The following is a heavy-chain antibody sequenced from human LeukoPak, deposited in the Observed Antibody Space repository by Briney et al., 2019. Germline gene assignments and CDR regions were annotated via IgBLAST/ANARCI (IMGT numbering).Heavy chain of an antibody. J-gene: IGHJ6*02. V-gene: IGHV4-34*01. CDR2: INHSGST. D-gene: IGHD3-10*01. CDR3: ARKVGSGSYYYYYYGMDV. CDR1: GGSFSGYY. Sequence: SETLSLTCAVYGGSFSGYYWGWIRQPPGKGLEWIGEINHSGSTNYNPSLKSRVTISVDTSKNQFSLKLSSVTAADTAVYYCARKVGSGSYYYYYYGMDVWGQGTTVTVSS.